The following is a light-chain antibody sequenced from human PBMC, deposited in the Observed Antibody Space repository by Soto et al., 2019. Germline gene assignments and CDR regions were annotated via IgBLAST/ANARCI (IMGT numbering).Light chain of an antibody. CDR3: QQYNSYSVT. CDR2: DAS. CDR1: QSISSW. J-gene: IGKJ3*01. Sequence: DIQMTQSPSTLSASVGDRVTITCRASQSISSWLAWYQQKPGKAPKLLIYDASSLESGVPSRFSGSGSGTEFTPTISSLQPDDFATYYCQQYNSYSVTFGPGTKVDIK. V-gene: IGKV1-5*01.